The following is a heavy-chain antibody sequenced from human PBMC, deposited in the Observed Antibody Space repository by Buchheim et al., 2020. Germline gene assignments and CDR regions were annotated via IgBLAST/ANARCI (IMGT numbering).Heavy chain of an antibody. CDR1: GFTFSSYA. J-gene: IGHJ4*02. CDR2: ISCSGGTT. D-gene: IGHD1-26*01. V-gene: IGHV3-23*01. Sequence: EVQLLESGGGLVQPGGSLRLSCAASGFTFSSYAMNWVRQAPGKGLEWVSDISCSGGTTYYADPVKGRFTIPRDNPKNPLHLQMNSLRAEDTAIYYCAKARSGRFFDYWGQG. CDR3: AKARSGRFFDY.